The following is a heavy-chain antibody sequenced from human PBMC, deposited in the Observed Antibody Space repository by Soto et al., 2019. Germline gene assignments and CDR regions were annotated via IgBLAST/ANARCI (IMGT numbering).Heavy chain of an antibody. Sequence: SETLSLTCTVSGGSISSYYWSRIRQPPGKGLEWIGYIYYSGSTNYNPSLKSRVTISVDTSKNQFSLKLSSVTAADTAVYYCAIEEHLNYGSGSTYYYYYYMDVWGKGTTVTVSS. CDR1: GGSISSYY. CDR2: IYYSGST. CDR3: AIEEHLNYGSGSTYYYYYYMDV. V-gene: IGHV4-59*01. D-gene: IGHD3-10*01. J-gene: IGHJ6*03.